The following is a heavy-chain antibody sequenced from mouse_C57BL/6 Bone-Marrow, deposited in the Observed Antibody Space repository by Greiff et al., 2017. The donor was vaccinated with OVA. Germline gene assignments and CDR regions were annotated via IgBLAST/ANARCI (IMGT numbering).Heavy chain of an antibody. J-gene: IGHJ2*01. V-gene: IGHV5-9-1*02. CDR3: TRDPGSNYGFDY. Sequence: EVMLVESGEGLVKPGGSLKLSCAASGFTFSSYAMSWVRQTPEKRLEWVAYISSGGDYIYYADTVKGRFTISRDNARNTLYLQMSSLKSEDTAMYYCTRDPGSNYGFDYWGQGTTLTVSS. D-gene: IGHD2-5*01. CDR2: ISSGGDYI. CDR1: GFTFSSYA.